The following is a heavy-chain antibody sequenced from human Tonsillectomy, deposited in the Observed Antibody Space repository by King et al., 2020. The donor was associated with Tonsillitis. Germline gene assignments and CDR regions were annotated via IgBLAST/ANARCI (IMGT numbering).Heavy chain of an antibody. CDR1: GFTFSSFN. V-gene: IGHV3-21*01. J-gene: IGHJ6*02. D-gene: IGHD3-9*01. Sequence: QLVQSGGGLVKPGGSLRLSCAASGFTFSSFNMNWVRQAPGKGLEWVSSISRDSTYIYYADSVKGRFTISRDNAKNSLSLRMNSLRSEDTAFYYCARDRYGTFYDTMTGFPLHYGLDVWGQGTTVTVSS. CDR2: ISRDSTYI. CDR3: ARDRYGTFYDTMTGFPLHYGLDV.